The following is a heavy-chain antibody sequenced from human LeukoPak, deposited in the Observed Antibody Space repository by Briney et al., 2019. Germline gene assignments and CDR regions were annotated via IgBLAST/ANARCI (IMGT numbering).Heavy chain of an antibody. J-gene: IGHJ5*02. CDR3: PHSSSSTSET. V-gene: IGHV4-38-2*02. CDR1: GYSISSGYY. D-gene: IGHD6-6*01. CDR2: IYYSGST. Sequence: KSSETLSLTCTVSGYSISSGYYWGWIRQPPGKGLEWIGSIYYSGSTNYNPSLKSRVTISVDTSKNQFSLKLSSVTAADTAVYYRPHSSSSTSETWGQGTLVTVSS.